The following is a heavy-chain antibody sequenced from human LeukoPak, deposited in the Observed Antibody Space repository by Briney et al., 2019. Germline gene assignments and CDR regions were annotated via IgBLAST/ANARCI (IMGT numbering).Heavy chain of an antibody. D-gene: IGHD6-13*01. Sequence: SETLSLTCTVSGGSISSYYWSWIRQPAGKGLERIGRIYTSGSTNYNPSLKSRVTMSVDTSKNQFPLKLSSVTAADTAVYYCARVVSYSSSWYGGYYFDYSGQGTLVTVSS. J-gene: IGHJ4*02. CDR3: ARVVSYSSSWYGGYYFDY. CDR2: IYTSGST. V-gene: IGHV4-4*07. CDR1: GGSISSYY.